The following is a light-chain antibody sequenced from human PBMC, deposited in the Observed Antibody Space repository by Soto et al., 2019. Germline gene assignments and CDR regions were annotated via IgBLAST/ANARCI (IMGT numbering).Light chain of an antibody. J-gene: IGLJ2*01. CDR1: NIGSKS. CDR2: DDS. Sequence: SYELTQPPSVSVAPGQTAKITCGGNNIGSKSVHWYQQKPGQAPALVVYDDSVRPSGIPERFSGSNSGNTATLTISRVEAGDEADYDCQVWDSTSDHVVFGGGTKLTVL. CDR3: QVWDSTSDHVV. V-gene: IGLV3-21*02.